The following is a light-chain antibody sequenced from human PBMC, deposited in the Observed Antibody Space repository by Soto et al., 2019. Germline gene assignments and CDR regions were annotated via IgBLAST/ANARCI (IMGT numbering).Light chain of an antibody. CDR3: MQALQTQRT. CDR2: LGS. Sequence: DIVMTQSPLSLPVTPGEPASISCRSSQSLLHSNGYNYLDWYLQKPGQSPQLLIYLGSNRASGVXDXSSGSGSGTDFTLKISRVEAEDVGVYYCMQALQTQRTFGQGTKVEIK. CDR1: QSLLHSNGYNY. J-gene: IGKJ1*01. V-gene: IGKV2-28*01.